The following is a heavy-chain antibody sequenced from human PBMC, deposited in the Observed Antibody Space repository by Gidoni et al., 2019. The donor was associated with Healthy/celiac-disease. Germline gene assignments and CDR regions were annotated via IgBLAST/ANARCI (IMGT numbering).Heavy chain of an antibody. J-gene: IGHJ4*02. D-gene: IGHD4-17*01. CDR1: GGSISSYY. CDR2: IYYSGST. V-gene: IGHV4-59*01. Sequence: QVQLQESGPGLVKPSETLSLTCTVSGGSISSYYWSWIRQPPGKGLEWIGYIYYSGSTNYNPPLKSRVTISVDTSKNQFSLKLSSVTAADTAVYYCARGGGDYEFDYWGQGTLVTVSS. CDR3: ARGGGDYEFDY.